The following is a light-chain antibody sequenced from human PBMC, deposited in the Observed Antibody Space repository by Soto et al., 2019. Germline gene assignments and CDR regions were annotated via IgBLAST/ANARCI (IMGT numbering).Light chain of an antibody. CDR2: GAS. CDR1: QSVSTN. J-gene: IGKJ3*01. Sequence: EIVMTQSPATLSVSPGERATLSWRASQSVSTNLAWYQQKPGQAPRLLIYGASTRATGIPARFSGSGSGTDFTLTISSLEPEDFAVYYCQQRSSWPSTFGPGTKVDIK. CDR3: QQRSSWPST. V-gene: IGKV3-15*01.